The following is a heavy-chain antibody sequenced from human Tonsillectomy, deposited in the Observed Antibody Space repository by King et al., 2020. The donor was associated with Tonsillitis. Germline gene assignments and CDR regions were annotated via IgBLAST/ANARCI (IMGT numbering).Heavy chain of an antibody. Sequence: QLQESGPGLVKPSETLSLTCTVSGGSISSYYWSWIRQPPGKGLEWIGYIYYSGSTNYNPSLKSRVTISVDTSKNQFSLKLSSVTAADTAVYYCARVWHYYDSSGYYLGWFDPWGQGTLVTVSS. CDR2: IYYSGST. CDR1: GGSISSYY. J-gene: IGHJ5*02. V-gene: IGHV4-59*01. CDR3: ARVWHYYDSSGYYLGWFDP. D-gene: IGHD3-22*01.